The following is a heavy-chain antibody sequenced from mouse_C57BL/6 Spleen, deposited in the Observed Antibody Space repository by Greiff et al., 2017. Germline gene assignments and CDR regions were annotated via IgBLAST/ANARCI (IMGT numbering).Heavy chain of an antibody. J-gene: IGHJ2*01. CDR1: GFTFSSYG. CDR3: VSYYGSSYGCFDY. V-gene: IGHV5-6*01. D-gene: IGHD1-1*01. CDR2: ISSGGGYT. Sequence: EVQGVESGGDLVKPGGSLKLSCAASGFTFSSYGMSWVRQTPDKRLEWIGTISSGGGYTYYADSVKGRFTISRDNAKNTLYLQMSSLKSEDTSMYYCVSYYGSSYGCFDYWGQGTILTVSS.